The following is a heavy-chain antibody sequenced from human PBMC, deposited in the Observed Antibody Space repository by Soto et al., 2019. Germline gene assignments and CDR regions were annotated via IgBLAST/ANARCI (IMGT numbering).Heavy chain of an antibody. Sequence: GSLRLSCAASGFTFSSYGMHWVRQAPGKGLEWVAVISYDGSDKYYADSVKGRFTISRDNSKNTLYMQMNSLRAEDTAVYYCAKDRRNVGVAGTLGYGMDVWGQGTTVTVSS. CDR1: GFTFSSYG. CDR2: ISYDGSDK. J-gene: IGHJ6*02. D-gene: IGHD6-19*01. CDR3: AKDRRNVGVAGTLGYGMDV. V-gene: IGHV3-30*18.